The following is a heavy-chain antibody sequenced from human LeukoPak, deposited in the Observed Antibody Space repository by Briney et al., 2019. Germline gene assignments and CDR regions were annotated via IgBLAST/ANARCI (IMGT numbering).Heavy chain of an antibody. D-gene: IGHD1-26*01. Sequence: ASVKVSCKASGYTFTGYYMHWVRQAPGQGLEWMGWINPNSGGTNYAQKFQGRVTMTRDTSISTAYMELSRLRSDDTAVYYCARDNPMGVGATKRGRWFDPWGQGTLVTVSS. J-gene: IGHJ5*02. CDR1: GYTFTGYY. CDR2: INPNSGGT. CDR3: ARDNPMGVGATKRGRWFDP. V-gene: IGHV1-2*02.